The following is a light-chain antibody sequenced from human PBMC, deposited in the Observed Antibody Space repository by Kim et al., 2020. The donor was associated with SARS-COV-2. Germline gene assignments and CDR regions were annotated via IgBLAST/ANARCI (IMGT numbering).Light chain of an antibody. Sequence: DIQMTQSPSSLAASMGDRVTITCRASQSISSYLNCYQQKPGKAPKVLIYAASSLQSGVPSRFSGSGSGTDFNFTISSLQPEDFATYYCRQSYSTLWTFGQGTKVDIK. V-gene: IGKV1-39*01. CDR1: QSISSY. CDR3: RQSYSTLWT. J-gene: IGKJ1*01. CDR2: AAS.